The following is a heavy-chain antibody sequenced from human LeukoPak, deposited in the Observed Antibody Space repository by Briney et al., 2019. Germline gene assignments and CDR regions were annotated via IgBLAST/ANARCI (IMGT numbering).Heavy chain of an antibody. D-gene: IGHD4-17*01. CDR1: GFTVSSNS. Sequence: GGSLRLSCTVSGFTVSSNSMSWVRQAPGKGLEWVSFIYSDNTHYSDSVKGRFTISRDNSKNTLYLQMNSLRAEDTAVYYCAKDLDYGDYGPFDYWGQGTLVTVSS. V-gene: IGHV3-53*01. J-gene: IGHJ4*02. CDR3: AKDLDYGDYGPFDY. CDR2: IYSDNT.